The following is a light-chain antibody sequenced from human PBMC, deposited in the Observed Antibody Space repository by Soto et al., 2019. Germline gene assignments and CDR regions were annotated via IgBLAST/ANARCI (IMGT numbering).Light chain of an antibody. J-gene: IGKJ1*01. V-gene: IGKV3D-15*01. CDR1: QNISST. CDR2: GAT. CDR3: QQYNNWPRT. Sequence: EIVLTQSPGTLSLSPGERASLSCSASQNISSTVLAWYQQKPGQAPRLLIHGATTRTTGIPARFSGSGSGTEFTLTISSLQSEDFAVYYCQQYNNWPRTFGQGTKVDIK.